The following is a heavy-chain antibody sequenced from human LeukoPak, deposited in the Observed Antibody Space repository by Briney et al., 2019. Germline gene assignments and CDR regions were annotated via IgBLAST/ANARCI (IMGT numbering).Heavy chain of an antibody. CDR2: IIPIFGTA. D-gene: IGHD3/OR15-3a*01. Sequence: VASVKVSCKASGGTFSSYAISWVRQAPGQGLEWMGGIIPIFGTANYAQKFQGRVTITADESTSTAYMELSSLRSEDTAVYYCARDGHARYGMDVWGQGTTVTVSS. CDR3: ARDGHARYGMDV. CDR1: GGTFSSYA. J-gene: IGHJ6*02. V-gene: IGHV1-69*01.